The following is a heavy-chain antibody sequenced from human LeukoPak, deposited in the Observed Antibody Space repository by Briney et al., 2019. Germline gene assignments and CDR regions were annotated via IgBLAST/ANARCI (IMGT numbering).Heavy chain of an antibody. V-gene: IGHV3-21*06. D-gene: IGHD3-10*01. Sequence: PGGSLRLSCAASGFTFTSYTMNWVRQAPGKGLEWVSSISSSSDYISYADSLKGRFTISSDNVKNSLYLQMISLRAEDTAVYYCARGTYGRYDYWGQGTLVTVSS. CDR3: ARGTYGRYDY. CDR1: GFTFTSYT. J-gene: IGHJ4*02. CDR2: ISSSSDYI.